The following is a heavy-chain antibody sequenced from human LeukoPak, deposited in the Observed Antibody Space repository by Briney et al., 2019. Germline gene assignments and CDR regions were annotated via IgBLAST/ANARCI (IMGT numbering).Heavy chain of an antibody. V-gene: IGHV3-33*06. J-gene: IGHJ4*02. CDR2: IWNDGSSK. D-gene: IGHD3-10*01. Sequence: GGSLRLSCAVSGFTFSDYGMHWVRQAPGKGLEWVAVIWNDGSSKYYGDSVMGRFTISRDNSKNTLYLQMNSLRAEDTAVYYCAKPTYGPGSFLIVHCGQGTLVTVSS. CDR1: GFTFSDYG. CDR3: AKPTYGPGSFLIVH.